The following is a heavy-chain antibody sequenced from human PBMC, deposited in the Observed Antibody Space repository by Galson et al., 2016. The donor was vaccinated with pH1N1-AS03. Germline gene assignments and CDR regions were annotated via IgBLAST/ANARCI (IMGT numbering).Heavy chain of an antibody. CDR3: AKEGDEGAFDC. J-gene: IGHJ4*02. V-gene: IGHV3-23*01. Sequence: SLRLSCAASGFIFSSDWMHWVRQVPGKGLEWVSVISGIGTSTYYAASVKGRFSISRDKARNTLSLQMDGLRAEDTALYYCAKEGDEGAFDCWGQGTLVTVSP. CDR2: ISGIGTST. CDR1: GFIFSSDW.